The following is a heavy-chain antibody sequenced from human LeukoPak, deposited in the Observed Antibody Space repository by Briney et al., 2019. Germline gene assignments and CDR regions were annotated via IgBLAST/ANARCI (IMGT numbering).Heavy chain of an antibody. Sequence: GGSLRLSCAASGFTLSDEYMNWVRQAPGKGLEWVSYISSSSSIIYYADSVKGRFTISRDNAKKSLYLQMNSLRDEDTAVYYCARESIAVPDYWGQGTLVTVSS. V-gene: IGHV3-48*02. J-gene: IGHJ4*02. CDR3: ARESIAVPDY. CDR1: GFTLSDEY. CDR2: ISSSSSII. D-gene: IGHD6-19*01.